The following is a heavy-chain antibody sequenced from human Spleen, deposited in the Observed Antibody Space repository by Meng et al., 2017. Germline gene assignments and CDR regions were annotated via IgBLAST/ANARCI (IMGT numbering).Heavy chain of an antibody. CDR1: GCSRSTIGVG. Sequence: HIPLTASGPPPWQPTQTPTLTPTFSGCSRSTIGVGVGWSRQPPGKALEWLALIYWDDDKRYSPSLKSSLTITKDTSKNQVVLTMTNMDPVDTATYYCAHRGSSWAFDYWGQGTLVTVSS. CDR2: IYWDDDK. D-gene: IGHD6-13*01. V-gene: IGHV2-5*02. J-gene: IGHJ4*02. CDR3: AHRGSSWAFDY.